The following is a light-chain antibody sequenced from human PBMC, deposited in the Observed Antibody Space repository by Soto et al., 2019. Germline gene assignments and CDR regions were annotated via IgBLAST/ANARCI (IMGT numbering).Light chain of an antibody. CDR1: SNDVGAYNS. V-gene: IGLV2-14*01. CDR2: EVS. Sequence: QSVLTQPASVSGSPGQSITISCTGTSNDVGAYNSVSWYQQHPGKAPQLMIYEVSNRPSGVSNRFSGSKSGNTASLTISGLQAEDETDYYCSSYTSTSAWVFGVGTKLTVL. J-gene: IGLJ3*02. CDR3: SSYTSTSAWV.